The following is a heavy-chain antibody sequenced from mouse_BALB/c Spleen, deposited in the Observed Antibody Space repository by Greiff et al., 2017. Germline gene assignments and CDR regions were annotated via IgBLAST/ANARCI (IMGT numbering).Heavy chain of an antibody. J-gene: IGHJ4*01. CDR2: IYPVSGET. CDR3: GRSYDYDVGIMDY. Sequence: SGAELASPGASVTLSCKASGYTFTDHIMNWVKKRPGQGLEWIGRIYPVSGETNYNQKFMGKATFSVDRSSSTVYMVLNSLTSEDPAVYYCGRSYDYDVGIMDYWGQGTSVTVSS. D-gene: IGHD2-4*01. V-gene: IGHV1-11*01. CDR1: GYTFTDHI.